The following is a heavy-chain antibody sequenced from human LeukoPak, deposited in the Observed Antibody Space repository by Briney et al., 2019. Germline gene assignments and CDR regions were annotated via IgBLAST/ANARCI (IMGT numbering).Heavy chain of an antibody. Sequence: GGSLRLSCAASGFTFSSYWVSWVRQAPGKGLEWVANIKQDRSGKYYVDSVKGRFTISRDNAKNSLYLQMNSLRAEDTAVYYCAREDFTDYDFWSGYYPNWFDPWGQGTLVTVSS. CDR2: IKQDRSGK. D-gene: IGHD3-3*01. J-gene: IGHJ5*02. CDR3: AREDFTDYDFWSGYYPNWFDP. V-gene: IGHV3-7*01. CDR1: GFTFSSYW.